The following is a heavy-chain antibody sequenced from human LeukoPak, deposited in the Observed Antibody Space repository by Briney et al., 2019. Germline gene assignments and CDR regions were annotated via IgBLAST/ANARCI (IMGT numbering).Heavy chain of an antibody. CDR3: ARGEPGITMVRNQP. CDR2: INHSGST. Sequence: SETLSLTCAVYGGSFSGYYWTWIRQPPGKGLEWIGEINHSGSTYYNPSLTSRVTISVDTSKNQFSLKLSSVTAADTAVYYCARGEPGITMVRNQPWGQGTLVTVSS. J-gene: IGHJ5*02. CDR1: GGSFSGYY. D-gene: IGHD3-10*01. V-gene: IGHV4-34*01.